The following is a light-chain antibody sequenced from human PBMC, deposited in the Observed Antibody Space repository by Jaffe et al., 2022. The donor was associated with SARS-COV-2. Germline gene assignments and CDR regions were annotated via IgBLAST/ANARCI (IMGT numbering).Light chain of an antibody. CDR2: EVS. J-gene: IGLJ2*01. Sequence: QSALTQPPSASGSPGQSVTISCTGTSSDVGGYNYVSWYQQHPGKAPKLMICEVSKRPSGVPDRFSGSKSGNTASLTVSGLQAEDEADYYCSSYAGTNIVVFGGGTKLTVL. CDR1: SSDVGGYNY. CDR3: SSYAGTNIVV. V-gene: IGLV2-8*01.